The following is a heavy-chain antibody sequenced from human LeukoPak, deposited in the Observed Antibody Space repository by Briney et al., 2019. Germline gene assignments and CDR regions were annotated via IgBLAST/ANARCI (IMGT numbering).Heavy chain of an antibody. Sequence: GGSLRLSCVASGFTFSNYWMHWVRQPPGKGLVWVSRIYVDGRTTNYADSVKGRFAISRDNAKNTVYLEMNSLSVEDTATYYCIRDFRSADLWGQGTLVTVTS. CDR1: GFTFSNYW. CDR3: IRDFRSADL. J-gene: IGHJ5*02. V-gene: IGHV3-74*01. CDR2: IYVDGRTT.